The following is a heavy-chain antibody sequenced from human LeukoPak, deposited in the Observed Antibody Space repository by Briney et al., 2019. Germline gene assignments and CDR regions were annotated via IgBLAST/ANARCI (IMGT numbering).Heavy chain of an antibody. Sequence: PGGSLRLSCAAPGFTFSSYAMSWVRQAPGKGLEWVSAISGSGGSTYYADSVKGRFTISRDNSKNTLYLQMNSLRAEDTAVYYCAKTDLVVVAATHTFDYWGQGTLVTVSS. CDR3: AKTDLVVVAATHTFDY. CDR2: ISGSGGST. D-gene: IGHD2-15*01. V-gene: IGHV3-23*01. J-gene: IGHJ4*02. CDR1: GFTFSSYA.